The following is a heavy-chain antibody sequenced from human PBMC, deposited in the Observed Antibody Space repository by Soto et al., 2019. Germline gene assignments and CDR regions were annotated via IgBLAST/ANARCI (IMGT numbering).Heavy chain of an antibody. CDR1: GFTFSSYD. Sequence: ESGGGLVQPGGSLRLSCAASGFTFSSYDMHWVRQATGKGLEWVSAIGTAGDTYYPGSVKGRFTISRENAKNSLYLQMNSLRAGDTAVYYCATTLRTRDAFDIWGQGTMVTVSS. CDR2: IGTAGDT. CDR3: ATTLRTRDAFDI. V-gene: IGHV3-13*01. D-gene: IGHD3-3*01. J-gene: IGHJ3*02.